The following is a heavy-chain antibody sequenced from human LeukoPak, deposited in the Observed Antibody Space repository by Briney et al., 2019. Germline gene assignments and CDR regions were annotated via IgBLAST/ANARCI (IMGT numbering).Heavy chain of an antibody. CDR2: ISGSGGST. Sequence: GGSLRLSCAASGFTFSSYAMSWVRQAPGKGLEWVSAISGSGGSTYYANSVKGRFTISRDNSKNTLYLQMNSLRAEDTAVYYCTRTYEQLERYYYYGMDVWGQGTTVTVSS. CDR1: GFTFSSYA. D-gene: IGHD1-1*01. CDR3: TRTYEQLERYYYYGMDV. J-gene: IGHJ6*02. V-gene: IGHV3-23*01.